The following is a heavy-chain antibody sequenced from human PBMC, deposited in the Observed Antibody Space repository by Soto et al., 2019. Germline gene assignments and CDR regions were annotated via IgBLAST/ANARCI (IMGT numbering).Heavy chain of an antibody. Sequence: QVQLVESGGGVVQPGRSLRLSCAASGFTFSNYGMHWVRQAPGKGLEWVSFISYDGSDKSYTDSMKGRFTISRDNSKNTLYLQMNSLRAEDTAIYYCAKDGDYYGSGSYALDYYGMDVW. CDR1: GFTFSNYG. J-gene: IGHJ6*01. CDR3: AKDGDYYGSGSYALDYYGMDV. CDR2: ISYDGSDK. V-gene: IGHV3-30*18. D-gene: IGHD3-10*01.